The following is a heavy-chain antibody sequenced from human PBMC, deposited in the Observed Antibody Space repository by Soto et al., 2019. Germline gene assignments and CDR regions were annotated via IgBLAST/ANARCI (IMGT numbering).Heavy chain of an antibody. V-gene: IGHV1-69*06. D-gene: IGHD2-8*01. CDR1: GGTFSSYA. J-gene: IGHJ4*02. CDR2: IIPIFGTA. Sequence: ASVKVSCKASGGTFSSYAISWVRQAPGQGLEWMGGIIPIFGTANYAQKFQGRVTITADKSTSTAYMELSSLRSEDTAVYYCAREKYCTNGVCPYSSSRTFDYCGQRXLVTVYS. CDR3: AREKYCTNGVCPYSSSRTFDY.